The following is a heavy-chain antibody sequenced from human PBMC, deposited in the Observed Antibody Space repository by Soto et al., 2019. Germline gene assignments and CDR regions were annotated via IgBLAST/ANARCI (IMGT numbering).Heavy chain of an antibody. V-gene: IGHV3-15*01. CDR2: IKSKTDGGTT. CDR1: GFTFSNAW. Sequence: GESLKISCAASGFTFSNAWMSWVRQAPGKGLEWVGRIKSKTDGGTTDYAAPVKGRFTISRDDSKNTLYLQMNSLKTEDTAVYYCTTQYYYDSSGYSPYYFDYWGQGTLVTVSS. J-gene: IGHJ4*02. CDR3: TTQYYYDSSGYSPYYFDY. D-gene: IGHD3-22*01.